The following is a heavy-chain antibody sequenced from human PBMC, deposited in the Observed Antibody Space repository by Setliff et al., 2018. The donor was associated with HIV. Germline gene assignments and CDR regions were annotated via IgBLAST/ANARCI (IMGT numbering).Heavy chain of an antibody. J-gene: IGHJ5*02. CDR3: AKDRVSGWNNWFDP. Sequence: ASVKVSCKISGYTLTELSIHWVRQAPGKGLEWMANFDPEDGFTTRAQKFQGRLTMTRDTSTSTVHMDLSSLRSEDTAIYYCAKDRVSGWNNWFDPWGQGTLVTVSS. CDR2: FDPEDGFT. D-gene: IGHD6-19*01. V-gene: IGHV1-24*01. CDR1: GYTLTELS.